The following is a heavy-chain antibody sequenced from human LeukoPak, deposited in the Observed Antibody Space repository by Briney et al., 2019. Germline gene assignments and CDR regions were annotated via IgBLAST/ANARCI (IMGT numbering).Heavy chain of an antibody. CDR1: GGSISSGDYY. CDR3: ARDRRDYYDSSGYYSWADYFDY. D-gene: IGHD3-22*01. V-gene: IGHV4-30-4*01. J-gene: IGHJ4*02. Sequence: SETLSLTCTVSGGSISSGDYYWSWIRQPPGKGLEWIGYIYYSGSTYYNPSLKSRVTISVDTSKNQFSLKLSSVTAADTAVYYCARDRRDYYDSSGYYSWADYFDYWGQGTRSPSPQ. CDR2: IYYSGST.